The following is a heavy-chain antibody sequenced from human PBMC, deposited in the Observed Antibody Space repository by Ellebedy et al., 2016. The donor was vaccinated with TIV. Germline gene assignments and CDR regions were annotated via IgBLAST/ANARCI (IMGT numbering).Heavy chain of an antibody. CDR3: ARDRDDGPQHDAFDI. CDR1: GDSISSRSYY. J-gene: IGHJ3*02. V-gene: IGHV4-39*07. CDR2: IYYSGSS. D-gene: IGHD4-17*01. Sequence: MPSETLSLTCTVSGDSISSRSYYWGWIRQPPGKGLEWTGNIYYSGSSFYNPSLESRVTMSVATSNNQFSLKLTSLTAADTAAYYCARDRDDGPQHDAFDIWGLGTLVTVSS.